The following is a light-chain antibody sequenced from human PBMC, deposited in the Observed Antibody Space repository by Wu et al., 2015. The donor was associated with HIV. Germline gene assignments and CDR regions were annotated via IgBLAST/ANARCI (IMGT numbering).Light chain of an antibody. CDR1: QSISSTF. J-gene: IGKJ4*01. Sequence: EIVLTQSPGTLSLSPGERATLSCRASQSISSTFLAWYQQKPGQPPRLLIYGASSRATGIPDRFSGSRSGTDFTLTISRLEPEDFAVYYCQHYGTSVLTFGGGTKVEIK. CDR2: GAS. V-gene: IGKV3-20*01. CDR3: QHYGTSVLT.